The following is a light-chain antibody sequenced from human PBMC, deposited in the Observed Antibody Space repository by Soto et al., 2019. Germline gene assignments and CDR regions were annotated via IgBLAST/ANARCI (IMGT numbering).Light chain of an antibody. CDR2: DAS. Sequence: EIVLTQSPATLSLSPGERVTLSCRASQSVRSYLAWYQQKPGQSPRLLIFDASNRATGIPARFSGSGSGTDFTLTISSLEPEDFAVYYCQQRADWPLTFGGGTNVDVK. V-gene: IGKV3-11*01. CDR3: QQRADWPLT. CDR1: QSVRSY. J-gene: IGKJ4*01.